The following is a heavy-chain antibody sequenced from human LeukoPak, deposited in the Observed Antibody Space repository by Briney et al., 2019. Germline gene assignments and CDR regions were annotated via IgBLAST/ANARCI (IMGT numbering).Heavy chain of an antibody. CDR3: VTPISVLTGYYGLDAFDL. J-gene: IGHJ3*01. CDR1: GGSISNNNYY. D-gene: IGHD3-9*01. Sequence: NPSETLSLTCTVSGGSISNNNYYWGWIRQPPGKGLEWIVSIYYIESTYYNPSLKSRATTSVYTYNNQFSLKLSSVTAADTAVYYCVTPISVLTGYYGLDAFDLSGQGTMVTVSS. CDR2: IYYIEST. V-gene: IGHV4-39*01.